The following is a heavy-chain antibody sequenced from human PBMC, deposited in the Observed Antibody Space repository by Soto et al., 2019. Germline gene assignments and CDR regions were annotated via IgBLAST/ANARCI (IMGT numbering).Heavy chain of an antibody. V-gene: IGHV1-69*06. Sequence: XSVEVSCKVSGSRFSNYVISWVRQAPGHGLEWLGRIIPIFNSTKYAQSFQGRVTITADKSTSTASLELSSLRSDDTAVYYCAREGRGKKDGYNGLVSLGYWGQGPLVTVSS. J-gene: IGHJ4*02. D-gene: IGHD2-21*01. CDR2: IIPIFNST. CDR3: AREGRGKKDGYNGLVSLGY. CDR1: GSRFSNYV.